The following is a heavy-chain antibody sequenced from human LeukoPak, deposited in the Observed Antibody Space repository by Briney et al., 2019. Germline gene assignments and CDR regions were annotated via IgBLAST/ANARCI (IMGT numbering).Heavy chain of an antibody. CDR3: VKIVRSGYYYYFDH. V-gene: IGHV1-2*02. D-gene: IGHD3-22*01. CDR2: INPNSGGT. CDR1: GYTFTDYY. J-gene: IGHJ4*02. Sequence: GASVKVSCKASGYTFTDYYMHWVRQAPGQGLEWMGWINPNSGGTYYAQKFQGRVTMTRDTSISTAYMELSRLASDDTAVFHCVKIVRSGYYYYFDHWGQGTLVTVSS.